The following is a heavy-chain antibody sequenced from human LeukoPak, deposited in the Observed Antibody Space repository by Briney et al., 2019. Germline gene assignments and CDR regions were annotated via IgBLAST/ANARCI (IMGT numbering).Heavy chain of an antibody. D-gene: IGHD5/OR15-5a*01. Sequence: GGSLRLSCAASGFAVNTYDMHWVRQAPGEGPQWIAYFGISGTIYYADSVRGRSTISRDSAKNSLYLQMNGLRVDDTAIYYCAGYGVYPYWGQGTTVSVSS. J-gene: IGHJ4*02. V-gene: IGHV3-48*01. CDR2: FGISGTI. CDR1: GFAVNTYD. CDR3: AGYGVYPY.